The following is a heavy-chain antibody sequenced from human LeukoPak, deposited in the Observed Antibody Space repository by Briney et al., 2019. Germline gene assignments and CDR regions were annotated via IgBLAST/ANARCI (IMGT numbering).Heavy chain of an antibody. CDR3: ATHEDWFDP. V-gene: IGHV4-34*01. CDR2: INHSGST. Sequence: SETLSLTCAVYGGSFSGYYWSWIRQPPGKGLEWIGEINHSGSTNYSPSLKSRVTISIDTSKNQVSLKLSSVTAADTAVYYCATHEDWFDPWGQRTLVTVSS. J-gene: IGHJ5*02. CDR1: GGSFSGYY.